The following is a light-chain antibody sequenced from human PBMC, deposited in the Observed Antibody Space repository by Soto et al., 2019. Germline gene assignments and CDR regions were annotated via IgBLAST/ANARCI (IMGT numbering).Light chain of an antibody. Sequence: EIVLTQSPATLSLSPGERAALSCRASQSVSSYLAWYQQKPGQAPRLLIYDASKRAPGIPARFTGSGSGTEFPLHISRPEPEDFAVYFRQQPNHWPSTFGGGTKVEI. CDR1: QSVSSY. V-gene: IGKV3-11*01. J-gene: IGKJ4*01. CDR3: QQPNHWPST. CDR2: DAS.